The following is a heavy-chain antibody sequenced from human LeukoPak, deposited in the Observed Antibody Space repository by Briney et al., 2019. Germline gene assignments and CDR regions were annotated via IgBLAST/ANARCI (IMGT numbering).Heavy chain of an antibody. CDR3: ARDWRGSYFPDF. CDR2: INPNSGDT. CDR1: GYTLTDYY. J-gene: IGHJ4*02. Sequence: GASVKVSYKASGYTLTDYYMHWVRQAPGQGLEWMGWINPNSGDTNYAQKFQGRVTMTRDTSISTAYMDLSRLTSGDTAIYYCARDWRGSYFPDFWGQGTLVTVSS. V-gene: IGHV1-2*02. D-gene: IGHD1-26*01.